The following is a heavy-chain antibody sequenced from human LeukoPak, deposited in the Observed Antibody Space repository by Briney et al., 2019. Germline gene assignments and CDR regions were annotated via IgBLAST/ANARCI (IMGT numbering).Heavy chain of an antibody. Sequence: SETLSLTCAVSGGSFSGYYWSWIRQPPGKGLEWIGEINHSGSTNYNPSLKSRVTISVDTSKNQFSLKLSSVTAADTAVYYCARGGIAAAQDYWGQGTLVTVSS. J-gene: IGHJ4*02. CDR1: GGSFSGYY. V-gene: IGHV4-34*01. CDR3: ARGGIAAAQDY. D-gene: IGHD6-13*01. CDR2: INHSGST.